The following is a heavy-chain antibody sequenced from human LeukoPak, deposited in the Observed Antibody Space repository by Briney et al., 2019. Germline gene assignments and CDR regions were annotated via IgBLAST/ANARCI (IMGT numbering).Heavy chain of an antibody. CDR3: ARQISSGTQPCDWFDP. V-gene: IGHV4-30-4*01. D-gene: IGHD6-19*01. Sequence: SQTLSLTCTVSGGSISSGDYYWTWIRQPPGKGLEWIGYIYYSGSTYYNPSLKSRVTISVDTSKNQFSLNLSSVTAADTAVYYCARQISSGTQPCDWFDPWGQGTLVTVSS. J-gene: IGHJ5*02. CDR2: IYYSGST. CDR1: GGSISSGDYY.